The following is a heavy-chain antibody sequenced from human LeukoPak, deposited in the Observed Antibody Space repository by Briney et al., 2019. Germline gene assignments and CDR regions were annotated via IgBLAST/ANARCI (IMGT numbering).Heavy chain of an antibody. CDR2: IYYSGST. CDR3: ARSRAFNSGAFDP. V-gene: IGHV4-59*11. CDR1: SGSISSHY. Sequence: PSETLSLTCTVSSGSISSHYWSWIRQPPGKGLEWLGYIYYSGSTNYNPSLKSRVTISVDTSKNQFSLKLSSVTAADTAAYYCARSRAFNSGAFDPWGQGSLVTVSS. D-gene: IGHD1-26*01. J-gene: IGHJ5*02.